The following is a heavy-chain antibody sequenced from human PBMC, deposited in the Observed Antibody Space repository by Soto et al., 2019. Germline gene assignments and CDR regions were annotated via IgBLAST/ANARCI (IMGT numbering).Heavy chain of an antibody. J-gene: IGHJ6*03. Sequence: GGSLRLSCAASGFSVSSNHMNWVRQAPGKGLEWVSVISSGGSTYYADSVKGRFTISRHNSKNTLFLQMNSLSSEDTAVYYCATLQDNDFWTARYYYYYMDVWGKGTTVIVSS. CDR3: ATLQDNDFWTARYYYYYMDV. CDR2: ISSGGST. V-gene: IGHV3-53*04. D-gene: IGHD3-3*01. CDR1: GFSVSSNH.